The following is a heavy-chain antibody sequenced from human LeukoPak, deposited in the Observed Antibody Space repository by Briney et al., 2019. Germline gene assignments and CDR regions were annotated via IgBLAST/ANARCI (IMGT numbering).Heavy chain of an antibody. D-gene: IGHD5-18*01. Sequence: GGSLRLSCAASGFTFSNYAMSWVRQAPGKGLEWVSGISGNGGSTYHADSVKGRFTISRDNSKNTLYLQMNSLRAEDTAVYYCAKDRGYSYDPGDYWGQGTLVTVSS. J-gene: IGHJ4*02. CDR3: AKDRGYSYDPGDY. V-gene: IGHV3-23*01. CDR1: GFTFSNYA. CDR2: ISGNGGST.